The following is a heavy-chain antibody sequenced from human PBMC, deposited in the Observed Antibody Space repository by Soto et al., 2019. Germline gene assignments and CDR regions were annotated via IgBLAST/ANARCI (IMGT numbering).Heavy chain of an antibody. CDR1: GFTFSSYS. CDR3: ARDPDYYGSGSDAFDI. D-gene: IGHD3-10*01. Sequence: GGSLRLSCAASGFTFSSYSMNWVRQAPGKGLEWVSSISSSSSYIYYADSVKGRFTISRDNAKNSLYLQMNSLIAEDTAVYYCARDPDYYGSGSDAFDIWGQGTMVTVSS. J-gene: IGHJ3*02. CDR2: ISSSSSYI. V-gene: IGHV3-21*01.